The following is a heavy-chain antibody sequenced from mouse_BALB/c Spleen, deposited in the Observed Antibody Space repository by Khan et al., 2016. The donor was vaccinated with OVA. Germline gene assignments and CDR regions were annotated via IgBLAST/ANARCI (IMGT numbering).Heavy chain of an antibody. CDR2: ISTDNGNN. Sequence: QVQLKQSGPGVVRPGVSVKISCKGSGDTLSDYAMHWVKQSHAKGLEWIGVISTDNGNNSYNQKLTGKATMTVDTSSSTAYLELASLTSEDSAIYYSAREDFLLRVRGMDYWGQGTSVTVSA. CDR1: GDTLSDYA. J-gene: IGHJ4*01. CDR3: AREDFLLRVRGMDY. D-gene: IGHD1-1*01. V-gene: IGHV1S137*01.